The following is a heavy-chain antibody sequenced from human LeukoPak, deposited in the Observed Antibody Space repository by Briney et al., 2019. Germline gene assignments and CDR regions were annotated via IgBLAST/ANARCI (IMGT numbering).Heavy chain of an antibody. V-gene: IGHV1-2*02. CDR2: INPNSGGT. J-gene: IGHJ5*02. CDR1: GYTFSAYY. D-gene: IGHD3-9*01. CDR3: ARDDVLTGPHSGGGTSEEFDP. Sequence: GASVKVSFKSSGYTFSAYYMHWVRQAPGQGLEWMGWINPNSGGTNYAQKFQGRVTMTRDTSINTAYMELSRLRSDDTAVYYCARDDVLTGPHSGGGTSEEFDPWGQGTLVTVSS.